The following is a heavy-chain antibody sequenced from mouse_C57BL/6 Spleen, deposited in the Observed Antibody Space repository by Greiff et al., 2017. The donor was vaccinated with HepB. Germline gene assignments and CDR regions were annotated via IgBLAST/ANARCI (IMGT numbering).Heavy chain of an antibody. CDR2: IDPENGDT. CDR3: TPAYYSNYFAY. V-gene: IGHV14-4*01. J-gene: IGHJ3*01. CDR1: GFNIKDDY. Sequence: EVQLQQSGAELVRPGASVKLSCTASGFNIKDDYMHWVKQRPEQGLEWIGWIDPENGDTEYASKFQGKATITAYTSSNTAYLQLSSLTSEDTAVYYCTPAYYSNYFAYWGQGTLVTVSA. D-gene: IGHD2-5*01.